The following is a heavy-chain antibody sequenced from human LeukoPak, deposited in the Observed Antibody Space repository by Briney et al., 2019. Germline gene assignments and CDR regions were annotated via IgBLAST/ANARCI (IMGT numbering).Heavy chain of an antibody. CDR1: GGSISSYY. J-gene: IGHJ4*01. V-gene: IGHV4-4*07. CDR3: ARDGYYYDSSGYYF. Sequence: SQTLSLTCTVSGGSISSYYWSWIRQPAGKGLEWIGRIYTTGITNYNPSLKSRVTMSVDTSKNQFSLKLTSVTAADTAVYYCARDGYYYDSSGYYFWGQGTLVTVSS. CDR2: IYTTGIT. D-gene: IGHD3-22*01.